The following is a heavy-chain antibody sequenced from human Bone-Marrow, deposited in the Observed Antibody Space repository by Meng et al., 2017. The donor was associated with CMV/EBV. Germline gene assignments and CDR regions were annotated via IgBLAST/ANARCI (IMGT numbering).Heavy chain of an antibody. CDR1: GFTFSSYW. V-gene: IGHV3-7*01. CDR3: AREAKGIAAS. D-gene: IGHD6-13*01. CDR2: IKQDGSEK. Sequence: GESLKISCAASGFTFSSYWMSWVRQAPGKGLEWVANIKQDGSEKYYVDSVKGRSTISRDNAKNSLYLQMNSLRAEDTAVYYCAREAKGIAASWGQGTLVTVSS. J-gene: IGHJ5*02.